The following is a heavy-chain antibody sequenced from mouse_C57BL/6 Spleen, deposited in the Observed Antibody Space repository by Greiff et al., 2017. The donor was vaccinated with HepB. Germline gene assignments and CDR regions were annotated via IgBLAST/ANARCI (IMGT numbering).Heavy chain of an antibody. Sequence: QVQLQQPGAELVKPGASVKLSCKASGYTFTSYWMHWVKQRPGQGLEWIGMIHPNSGSTNYNEKFKSKATLTVDKSSSTAYMQLSSLTSEDSAVYYCARGLIYYGNYVPDYWGQGTTLTVSS. J-gene: IGHJ2*01. V-gene: IGHV1-64*01. CDR3: ARGLIYYGNYVPDY. CDR1: GYTFTSYW. D-gene: IGHD2-1*01. CDR2: IHPNSGST.